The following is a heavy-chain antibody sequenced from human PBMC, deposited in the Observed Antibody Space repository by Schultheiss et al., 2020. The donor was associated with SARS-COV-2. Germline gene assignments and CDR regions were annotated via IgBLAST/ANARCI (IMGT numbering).Heavy chain of an antibody. Sequence: SCKASGFTFSSYAMHWVRQAPGKGLEWVAVISYDGSNKYYADSVKGLFTISRDNSKNTMYLQMNSLRAEDTAVYYCARDPDPYYYYGMDVWGQGTTVTVSS. CDR1: GFTFSSYA. D-gene: IGHD1-14*01. J-gene: IGHJ6*02. V-gene: IGHV3-30-3*01. CDR3: ARDPDPYYYYGMDV. CDR2: ISYDGSNK.